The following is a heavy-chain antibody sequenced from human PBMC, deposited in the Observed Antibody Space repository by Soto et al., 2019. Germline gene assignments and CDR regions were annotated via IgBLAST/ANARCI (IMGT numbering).Heavy chain of an antibody. D-gene: IGHD1-1*01. CDR1: GGSISSGGYY. V-gene: IGHV4-31*03. CDR3: ARDPNWNLGVFDY. CDR2: IYYSGST. J-gene: IGHJ4*02. Sequence: SETLSLTCTVSGGSISSGGYYWSWIRQHPGKGLEWIGYIYYSGSTYYNPSLKSRVTISVDTSKNQFSLKLSSVTAADTAVYYCARDPNWNLGVFDYWGQGTLVTVSS.